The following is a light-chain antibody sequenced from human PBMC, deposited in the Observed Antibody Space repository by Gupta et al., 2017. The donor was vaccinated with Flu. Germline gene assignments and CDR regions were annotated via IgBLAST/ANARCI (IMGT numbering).Light chain of an antibody. CDR1: QGISSY. V-gene: IGKV1-8*01. CDR2: AAS. J-gene: IGKJ5*01. CDR3: QQYYSYPPL. Sequence: GDRVTITCRASQGISSYLAWYQQKPGKAPKLLIYAASTLQSGVPSRFSGSGSGTDFTLTISCLQSEDFATYYCQQYYSYPPLFGQGTRLEIK.